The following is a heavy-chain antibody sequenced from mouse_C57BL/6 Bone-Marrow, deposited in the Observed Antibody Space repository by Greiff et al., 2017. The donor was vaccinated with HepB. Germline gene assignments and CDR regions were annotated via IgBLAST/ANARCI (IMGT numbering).Heavy chain of an antibody. CDR2: IDPSDSYT. V-gene: IGHV1-69*01. D-gene: IGHD2-3*01. J-gene: IGHJ3*01. CDR1: GYTFTSYW. Sequence: QVQLQQPGAELVMPGASVKLSCKASGYTFTSYWMHWVKQRPGQGLEWIGEIDPSDSYTNYNQKFKGKSTLTVDKSSSTAHLQLSSLTSEDSAVYYCAGTFFGLLRGFAGFAYWGQGTLVTVSA. CDR3: AGTFFGLLRGFAGFAY.